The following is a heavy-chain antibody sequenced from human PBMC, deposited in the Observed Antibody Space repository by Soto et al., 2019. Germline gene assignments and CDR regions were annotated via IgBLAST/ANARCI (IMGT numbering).Heavy chain of an antibody. D-gene: IGHD3-10*01. CDR1: GGSIFSHY. V-gene: IGHV4-59*08. CDR2: ISYSGST. J-gene: IGHJ4*02. Sequence: SETLSLTCTVSGGSIFSHYWSWIRQPPGKGLEWIGSISYSGSTNENPSLQNRVTISADTSKSQFSLKLSSVTAADTAVYYCARLYKGYQGVRNYYLFDFWGQGALVTVSS. CDR3: ARLYKGYQGVRNYYLFDF.